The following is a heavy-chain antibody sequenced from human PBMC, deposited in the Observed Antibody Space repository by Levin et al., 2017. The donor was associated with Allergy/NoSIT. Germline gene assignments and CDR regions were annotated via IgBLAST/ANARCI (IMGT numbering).Heavy chain of an antibody. Sequence: PSETLSLTCTVSGGSISSYYWSWIRQPPGKGLEWIGYIYYSGSTNYNPSLKSRVTISVDTSKNQFSLKLSSVTAADTAVYYCARQYSSSWPFDYWGQGTLVTVSS. V-gene: IGHV4-59*08. CDR2: IYYSGST. CDR3: ARQYSSSWPFDY. J-gene: IGHJ4*02. D-gene: IGHD6-13*01. CDR1: GGSISSYY.